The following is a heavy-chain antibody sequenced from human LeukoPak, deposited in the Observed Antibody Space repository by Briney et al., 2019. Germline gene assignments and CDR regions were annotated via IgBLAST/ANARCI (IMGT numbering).Heavy chain of an antibody. Sequence: KPSETVSLTCIVSGVSISSSSYNWGWLRQPPGKGLEWIGSIYYSGTTYYNPSLKSRVTISVDTSKNQFSLKLSSVTAADTAVYYCARDSGYCSSTSCSGGSYYFDYWGQGTLVTVSS. D-gene: IGHD2-2*01. CDR2: IYYSGTT. CDR1: GVSISSSSYN. V-gene: IGHV4-39*07. CDR3: ARDSGYCSSTSCSGGSYYFDY. J-gene: IGHJ4*02.